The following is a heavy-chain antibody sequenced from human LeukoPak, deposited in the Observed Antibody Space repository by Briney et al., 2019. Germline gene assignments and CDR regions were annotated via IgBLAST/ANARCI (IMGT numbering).Heavy chain of an antibody. J-gene: IGHJ4*02. CDR2: IGTSSSTI. D-gene: IGHD3-10*01. CDR3: ARDNSGSYYYVTY. Sequence: GGSLRLSCVASGFTFSDFPMNWVRQAPGKGLEWVSYIGTSSSTIHYADSVKGRFTISRDNSKNTLYLQMNSLRAEDTAVYYCARDNSGSYYYVTYWGQGTLVTVSS. V-gene: IGHV3-48*01. CDR1: GFTFSDFP.